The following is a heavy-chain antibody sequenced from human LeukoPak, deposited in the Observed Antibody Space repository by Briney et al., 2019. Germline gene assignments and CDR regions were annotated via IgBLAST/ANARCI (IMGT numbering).Heavy chain of an antibody. CDR2: ISGSAGST. D-gene: IGHD3-10*01. CDR1: GFTFSSYG. J-gene: IGHJ4*02. CDR3: AKVGYYGSGSYYY. V-gene: IGHV3-23*01. Sequence: GGSLRLSCAASGFTFSSYGMSWVRQTPGKGLDWVSAISGSAGSTYYTDSVKGRFTISRDNSKNTLYLQMNSLRAEDTAVYYCAKVGYYGSGSYYYWGQGTLVTVSS.